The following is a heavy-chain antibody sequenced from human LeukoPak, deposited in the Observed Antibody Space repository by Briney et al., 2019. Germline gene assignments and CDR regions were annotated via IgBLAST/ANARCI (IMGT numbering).Heavy chain of an antibody. CDR3: ARTRIQLWPYYYYYMDV. D-gene: IGHD5-18*01. V-gene: IGHV4-39*07. CDR1: GGSISSSSYY. Sequence: SQTLSLTCTVSGGSISSSSYYWGWIRQPPGKGLEWIGSIYYSGSTYYNPSLKSRVTISVDTSKNQFSLKLSSVTAADTAVYYCARTRIQLWPYYYYYMDVWGKGTTVTVSS. J-gene: IGHJ6*03. CDR2: IYYSGST.